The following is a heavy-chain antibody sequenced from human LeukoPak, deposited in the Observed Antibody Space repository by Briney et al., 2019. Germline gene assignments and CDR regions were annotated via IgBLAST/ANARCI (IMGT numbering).Heavy chain of an antibody. D-gene: IGHD3-16*01. V-gene: IGHV1-8*01. CDR1: RYTFTRYD. CDR2: MNPNSGNT. J-gene: IGHJ6*03. CDR3: ARRGKGLGYYMDV. Sequence: GASVKVSCRASRYTFTRYDIKWVRQATAQGLEWMGRMNPNSGNTDYPQKFQGRVTMTRNTSISTAYMELSSLTSEDPAMYYCARRGKGLGYYMDVWGKGTTVTISS.